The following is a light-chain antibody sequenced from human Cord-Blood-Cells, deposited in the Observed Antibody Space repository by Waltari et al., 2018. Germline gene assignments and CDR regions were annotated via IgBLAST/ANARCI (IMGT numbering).Light chain of an antibody. Sequence: EIVLTQSPGTLSLSPGKGATLSCRASQSVSSSYLAWYQQQPGQAPRLLIYGAASRATGIPDRFSGSGSGTDFTLTISRLEPEDFAVYYCQQYGSSPPWTFGQGTKVEIK. J-gene: IGKJ1*01. CDR1: QSVSSSY. CDR3: QQYGSSPPWT. CDR2: GAA. V-gene: IGKV3-20*01.